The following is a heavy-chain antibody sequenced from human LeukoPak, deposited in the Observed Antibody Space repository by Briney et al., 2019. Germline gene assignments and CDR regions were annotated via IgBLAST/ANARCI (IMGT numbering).Heavy chain of an antibody. CDR2: IPSGGSNI. CDR3: VKDSQHYDFWSRYNHYPFYYMDA. D-gene: IGHD3-3*01. CDR1: GFHFRTYG. V-gene: IGHV3-23*03. J-gene: IGHJ6*03. Sequence: HPGGSLRLSCVASGFHFRTYGMSWVRQAPGKGLEWVSAIPSGGSNIYYADSVKGRFTISRDNIENTLYLHINNLRAEDTAIYYCVKDSQHYDFWSRYNHYPFYYMDAWGKGTTVIVSS.